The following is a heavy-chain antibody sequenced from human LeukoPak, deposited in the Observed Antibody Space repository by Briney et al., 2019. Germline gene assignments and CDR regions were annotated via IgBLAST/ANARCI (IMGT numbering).Heavy chain of an antibody. CDR3: TRDYGYSSSFDY. Sequence: PGGSLRLSCAAVGFTFSRSAMNWVRQAPGKGLEWVSYISGGSSTIHYADSVKGRFTISRDNAKNSLYLQMNSLRDEDTALYYCTRDYGYSSSFDYWGQGTLVTVSS. CDR1: GFTFSRSA. V-gene: IGHV3-48*02. J-gene: IGHJ4*02. D-gene: IGHD6-13*01. CDR2: ISGGSSTI.